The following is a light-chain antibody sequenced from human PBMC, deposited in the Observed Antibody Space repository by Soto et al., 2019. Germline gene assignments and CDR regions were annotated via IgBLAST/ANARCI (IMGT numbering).Light chain of an antibody. Sequence: EIVLTQSPSTLSLSPVERATLSCRPSQSVSSYLAWYQQKPGQAPRLLIYDASNRATGIPARFSGSGSGTDFTLTISSLEPEDFAVYYCQQRSNWPTITFGQGTRLEIK. V-gene: IGKV3-11*01. J-gene: IGKJ5*01. CDR3: QQRSNWPTIT. CDR2: DAS. CDR1: QSVSSY.